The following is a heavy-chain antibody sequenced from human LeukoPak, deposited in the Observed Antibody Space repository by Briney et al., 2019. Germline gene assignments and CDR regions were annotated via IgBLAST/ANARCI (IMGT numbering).Heavy chain of an antibody. CDR2: IMPIFGTA. J-gene: IGHJ4*02. CDR1: GYTFTSYG. V-gene: IGHV1-69*13. D-gene: IGHD3-16*02. CDR3: ARVRRNTHFDY. Sequence: ASVKVSCKASGYTFTSYGISWVRQAPGQGLEWMGGIMPIFGTANYAQKFQGRVTITADESTSTAYMELSSLRSEDTAVYYCARVRRNTHFDYWGQGTLVTVSS.